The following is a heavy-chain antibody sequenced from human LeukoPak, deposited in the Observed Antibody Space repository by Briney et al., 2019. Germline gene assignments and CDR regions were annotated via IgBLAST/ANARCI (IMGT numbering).Heavy chain of an antibody. CDR1: GFTFSSYG. CDR3: ARVVGLWYFDL. Sequence: GTSLRLSCAASGFTFSSYGMHWVRQAPGKGLEWVAVIYSGGSTYYADSVKGRFTISRDNSKNTLYLQMNSLRAEDTAVYYCARVVGLWYFDLWGRGTLVSVSS. V-gene: IGHV3-NL1*01. CDR2: IYSGGST. D-gene: IGHD2-15*01. J-gene: IGHJ2*01.